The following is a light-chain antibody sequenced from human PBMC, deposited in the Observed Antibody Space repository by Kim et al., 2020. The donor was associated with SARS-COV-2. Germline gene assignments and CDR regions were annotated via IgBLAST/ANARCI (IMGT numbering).Light chain of an antibody. CDR1: QSISSH. J-gene: IGKJ4*01. V-gene: IGKV1-39*01. CDR3: QQSHTAPLLS. CDR2: AAS. Sequence: DIQMTQSPPSLSASVGDRVTITCRTTQSISSHLNWYQQKPGKAPKLLIYAASSLHSGAPSRFSGSGSGTDFTLTITSLQPEDFATYFCQQSHTAPLLSFGGGTKLEI.